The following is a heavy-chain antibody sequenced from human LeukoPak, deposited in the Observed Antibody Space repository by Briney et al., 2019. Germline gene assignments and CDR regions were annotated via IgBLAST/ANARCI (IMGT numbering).Heavy chain of an antibody. CDR2: ISWNSVNI. V-gene: IGHV3-9*01. D-gene: IGHD5-24*01. CDR3: AKDRGLRNQWLQVTYDS. CDR1: GFTFDDYA. Sequence: GGSLRLSCAASGFTFDDYAMHWVRQAPGKGLEWVSGISWNSVNIGHEDSVKGRFTISRDNAKNSLHLQMNSLRPEDTALYYCAKDRGLRNQWLQVTYDSWGQGTLVTVSS. J-gene: IGHJ4*02.